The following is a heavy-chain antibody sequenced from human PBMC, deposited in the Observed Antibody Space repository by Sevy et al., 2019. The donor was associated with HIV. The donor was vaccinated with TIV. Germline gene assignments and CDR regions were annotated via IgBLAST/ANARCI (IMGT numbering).Heavy chain of an antibody. CDR2: IYWDDDK. V-gene: IGHV2-5*02. D-gene: IGHD4-17*01. CDR1: GFSLSTSGVG. Sequence: SGPTLVNPTQTLTLTCTFSGFSLSTSGVGVGWIRQPPGKALEWLTLIYWDDDKRYSPSLKSRLTNTKDTSKSQMVLTMTNMDPVDTATYFCARFNYGDYTAYFDFWGQGTLVTVSS. CDR3: ARFNYGDYTAYFDF. J-gene: IGHJ4*02.